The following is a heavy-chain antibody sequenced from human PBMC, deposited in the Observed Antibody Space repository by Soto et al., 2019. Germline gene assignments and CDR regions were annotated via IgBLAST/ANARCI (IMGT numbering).Heavy chain of an antibody. V-gene: IGHV1-2*02. CDR3: ASGGGVGVAGSAAFDM. D-gene: IGHD3-3*01. J-gene: IGHJ3*02. CDR1: GYPVTAYY. CDR2: INPATGAA. Sequence: QLHLVQSGAVVKKPGASVTVSCSASGYPVTAYYMHWVRQAPGRGLEWMGGINPATGAAKYTQTFQGRVTMTRDASTSTVFMELSGLTSGDTAVFYFASGGGVGVAGSAAFDMWGQGTLVTVSS.